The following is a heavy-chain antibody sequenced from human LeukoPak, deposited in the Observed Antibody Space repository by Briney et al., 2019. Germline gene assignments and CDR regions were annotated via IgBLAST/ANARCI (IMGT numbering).Heavy chain of an antibody. CDR1: GYSFTRNG. D-gene: IGHD2-2*01. CDR3: ARDVNYAFDC. Sequence: ASLKLSCKPSGYSFTRNGISWVRQAPGQGLEWMAWISANSGNTNYAQNFQDRVTLTTDTSTSTDYMELRSLRSDDTAVYYCARDVNYAFDCWGQGTLVTVSS. V-gene: IGHV1-18*01. J-gene: IGHJ5*01. CDR2: ISANSGNT.